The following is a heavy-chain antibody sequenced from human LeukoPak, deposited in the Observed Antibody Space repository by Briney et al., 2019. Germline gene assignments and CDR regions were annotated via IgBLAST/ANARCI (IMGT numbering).Heavy chain of an antibody. CDR2: ISYDGSNK. J-gene: IGHJ6*04. Sequence: GGSLRLSCAASGFTFSSYAMHWVRQAPGKGLEWVAVISYDGSNKYYADSVQGRFTISRDNSKNTLYLQMNSLRAEDTAVYYCARRASAPTRYYDILTTPGYYYYYGMDVWGKGTTVTVSS. D-gene: IGHD3-9*01. CDR3: ARRASAPTRYYDILTTPGYYYYYGMDV. CDR1: GFTFSSYA. V-gene: IGHV3-30*04.